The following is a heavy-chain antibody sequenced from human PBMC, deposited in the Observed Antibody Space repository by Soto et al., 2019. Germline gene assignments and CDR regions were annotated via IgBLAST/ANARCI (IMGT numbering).Heavy chain of an antibody. J-gene: IGHJ4*02. D-gene: IGHD3-10*01. Sequence: SGTLSLACAVSGGSISSSSYYWGWIRQPPWKWLEWIGSIYYSGSTYYNPSLKSRVTISVDTSKNQFSLKLSSVTAADTAVYYCANDDHHSGFAYSGQRTLVPVSS. V-gene: IGHV4-39*01. CDR3: ANDDHHSGFAY. CDR1: GGSISSSSYY. CDR2: IYYSGST.